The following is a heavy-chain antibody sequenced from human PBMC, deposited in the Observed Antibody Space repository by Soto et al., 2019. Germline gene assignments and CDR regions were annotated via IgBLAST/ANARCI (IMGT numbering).Heavy chain of an antibody. Sequence: QVQLVQSGAEVKKPGSSVKVSCKTSGDIFSGYSISWVRQAPGQGLEWMGGIIPIFGTTNYAQRLPGRVTITADKSTSTVYMALYSLKSEDTAVYYCARDLGSGYDPGDYWGQATLVTVSS. CDR1: GDIFSGYS. D-gene: IGHD5-12*01. J-gene: IGHJ4*02. CDR2: IIPIFGTT. CDR3: ARDLGSGYDPGDY. V-gene: IGHV1-69*14.